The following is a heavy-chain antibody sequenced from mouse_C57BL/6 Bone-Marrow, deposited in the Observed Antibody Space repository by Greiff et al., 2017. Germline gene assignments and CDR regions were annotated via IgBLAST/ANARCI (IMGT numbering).Heavy chain of an antibody. V-gene: IGHV5-6*02. D-gene: IGHD2-10*01. CDR2: ISSGGSYT. Sequence: DVMLVESGGDLVKPGGSLKLSCAASGFTFSSYGMSWVRQTPDKRLEWVATISSGGSYTYYPDSVKGRFTISRDNAKNTLYLQMSSLKSEDTAMYYCARHLLSMGVDYWGQGTTLTVSS. J-gene: IGHJ2*01. CDR3: ARHLLSMGVDY. CDR1: GFTFSSYG.